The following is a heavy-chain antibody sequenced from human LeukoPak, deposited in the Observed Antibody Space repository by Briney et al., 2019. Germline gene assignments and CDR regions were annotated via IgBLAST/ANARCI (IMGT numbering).Heavy chain of an antibody. CDR3: ARVYTGNRWHFDY. D-gene: IGHD2-2*02. Sequence: GGSLRLSCAASGFTFSTYWMSWVRQAPGKGLECVANIKRDGSEKYYVDSAKGRFTIFRDDAKSSLYLQMNSLRAEDTAVYFCARVYTGNRWHFDYWGQGTLVTVSS. CDR2: IKRDGSEK. V-gene: IGHV3-7*03. CDR1: GFTFSTYW. J-gene: IGHJ4*02.